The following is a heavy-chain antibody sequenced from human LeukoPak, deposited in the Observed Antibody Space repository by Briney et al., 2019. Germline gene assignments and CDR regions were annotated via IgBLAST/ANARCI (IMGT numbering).Heavy chain of an antibody. Sequence: SETLSLTCAVYGGSFSGYYWSWIRQPPGKGPEWIGEINHSGSTNYNPSLKSRVTISVDTSKNQFSLKLSSVTAADTAVYYCATRIAAAGTGKYNWFDPWGQGTLVTVSS. V-gene: IGHV4-34*01. D-gene: IGHD6-13*01. J-gene: IGHJ5*02. CDR2: INHSGST. CDR3: ATRIAAAGTGKYNWFDP. CDR1: GGSFSGYY.